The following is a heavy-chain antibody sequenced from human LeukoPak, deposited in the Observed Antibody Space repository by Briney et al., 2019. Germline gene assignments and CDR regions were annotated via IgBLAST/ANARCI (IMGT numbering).Heavy chain of an antibody. CDR1: GFTFSSYA. D-gene: IGHD5-24*01. Sequence: GGSLRLSCTASGFTFSSYAMNWVRQAPGKGLEWVSGIGAGGTFTYYADSVKGRFTISRDNSKNTLYLQMNSLRAEDTAVYYCAKDVEMATTYYFDYWGQGTLVTVSS. CDR2: IGAGGTFT. CDR3: AKDVEMATTYYFDY. V-gene: IGHV3-23*01. J-gene: IGHJ4*02.